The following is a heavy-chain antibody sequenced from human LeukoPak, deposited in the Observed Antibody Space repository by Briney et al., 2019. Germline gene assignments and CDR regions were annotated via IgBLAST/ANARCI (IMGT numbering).Heavy chain of an antibody. V-gene: IGHV4-34*01. D-gene: IGHD4-11*01. Sequence: PSETLSLTCAVYGGSFSGYYWSWIRQPPGKGLEWIGEINHSGSTNYNPSLKSRVTISVDTSKNQFSLKLSSVTAADTAVYYCASTPDYSNYVGFDYWGQGTLVTVSS. CDR3: ASTPDYSNYVGFDY. CDR2: INHSGST. J-gene: IGHJ4*02. CDR1: GGSFSGYY.